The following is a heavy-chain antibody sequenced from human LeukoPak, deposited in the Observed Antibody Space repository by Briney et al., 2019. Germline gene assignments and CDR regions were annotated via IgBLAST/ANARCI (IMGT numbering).Heavy chain of an antibody. J-gene: IGHJ4*02. CDR1: GYTFTSYG. Sequence: GASVKVSCKASGYTFTSYGFSWVRQAPGQGLEWMGWISAYNGDTSYAQKLQGRVTMTTDTSTSTVYMDLNRLRSDDTAVYYCAREYTPVGSGYSPLGYWGQGTPVTISS. D-gene: IGHD3-3*01. CDR2: ISAYNGDT. CDR3: AREYTPVGSGYSPLGY. V-gene: IGHV1-18*01.